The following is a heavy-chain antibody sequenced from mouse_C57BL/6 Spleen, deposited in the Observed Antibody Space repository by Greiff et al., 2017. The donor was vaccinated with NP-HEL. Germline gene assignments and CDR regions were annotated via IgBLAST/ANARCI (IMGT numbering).Heavy chain of an antibody. CDR1: GYTFTSYW. V-gene: IGHV1-64*01. J-gene: IGHJ1*03. Sequence: QVQLQQSGAELVKPGASVKLSCKASGYTFTSYWMHWVKQRPGQGLEWIGMIHPNSGSTNYNEKFKSKATLTVDKSSSTAYMQLSSLTSEDSAVYYCADLPRGYFDVWGTGTTVTVSS. CDR3: ADLPRGYFDV. CDR2: IHPNSGST.